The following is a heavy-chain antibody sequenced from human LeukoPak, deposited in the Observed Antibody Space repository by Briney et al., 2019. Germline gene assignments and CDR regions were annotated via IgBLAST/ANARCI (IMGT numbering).Heavy chain of an antibody. D-gene: IGHD5-24*01. V-gene: IGHV4-4*07. Sequence: PSETLSLTCTVSGGSISSYYWSWIRQPAGKGLEWIGRIYTSGSTNYNPSLKSRVTMSVDTSKNQFSLKLSSVTAADTAVYYCARHSDGYNAYYFDYWGQGTLVTVSS. J-gene: IGHJ4*02. CDR3: ARHSDGYNAYYFDY. CDR2: IYTSGST. CDR1: GGSISSYY.